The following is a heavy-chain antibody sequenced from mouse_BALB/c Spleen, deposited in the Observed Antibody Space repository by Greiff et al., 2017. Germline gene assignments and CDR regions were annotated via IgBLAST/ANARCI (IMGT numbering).Heavy chain of an antibody. CDR1: GYSITSDYA. J-gene: IGHJ1*01. Sequence: EVKLQESGPGLVKPSQSLSLTCTVTGYSITSDYAWNWIRQFPGNKLEWMGYISYSGSTSYNPSLKSRISITRDTSKNQFFLQLNSVTTEDTATYYCARRKDLSYWYFDVWGAGTTVTVSS. CDR2: ISYSGST. D-gene: IGHD3-2*02. V-gene: IGHV3-2*02. CDR3: ARRKDLSYWYFDV.